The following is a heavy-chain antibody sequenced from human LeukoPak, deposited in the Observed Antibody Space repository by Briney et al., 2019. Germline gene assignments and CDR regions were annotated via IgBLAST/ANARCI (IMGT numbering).Heavy chain of an antibody. CDR2: VYYTGST. Sequence: PSETLSLTCAVYGGSFSGYYWTWIRQPPGKGLEWIGSVYYTGSTYYNPSLKSRVTISVDTSNKYFSLKLSSVTAADTAVYYCARTVVAATPSLDYWGQGTLVTVSS. CDR1: GGSFSGYY. J-gene: IGHJ4*02. D-gene: IGHD2-15*01. CDR3: ARTVVAATPSLDY. V-gene: IGHV4-34*01.